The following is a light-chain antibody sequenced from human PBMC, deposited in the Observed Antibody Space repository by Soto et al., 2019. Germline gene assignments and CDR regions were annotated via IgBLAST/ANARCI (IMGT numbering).Light chain of an antibody. J-gene: IGLJ3*02. CDR1: SSNIGNNA. CDR3: AAWDDSLNGPV. Sequence: QSVLTQPPSVSAAPRQRVTISCSGGSSNIGNNAVNWYQQLPGKAPKLLIYYDHLLPSGVSARFSGSRSGASASLAISGLQSEDEADYYCAAWDDSLNGPVFGGGTKVTVL. CDR2: YDH. V-gene: IGLV1-36*01.